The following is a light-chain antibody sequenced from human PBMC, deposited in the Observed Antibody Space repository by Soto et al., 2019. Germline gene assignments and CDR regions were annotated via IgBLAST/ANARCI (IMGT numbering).Light chain of an antibody. Sequence: DIQLTQSPSFLSASVGYRVTITCLASHGISSYLALYQQKPGKAPNLLIYAASTLQSGVPSRFSGSGSGTEFTLTIRRLQPEDLANYRCQPLTTYHPYTSRKRTXVEIK. CDR2: AAS. CDR1: HGISSY. J-gene: IGKJ2*01. V-gene: IGKV1-9*01. CDR3: QPLTTYHPYT.